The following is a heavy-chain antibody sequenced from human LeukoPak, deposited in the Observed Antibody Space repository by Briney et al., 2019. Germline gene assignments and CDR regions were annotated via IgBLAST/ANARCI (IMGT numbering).Heavy chain of an antibody. D-gene: IGHD4-17*01. V-gene: IGHV4-39*01. CDR3: ARRPVDYGDFRNWFDP. J-gene: IGHJ5*02. Sequence: SETLSLTCTVSGXSISSSSYYWGWIRQPPGMGLEWIGHVYFSGDAYYNPSLKSRVIISADTSKNQFSLKLTSVTAADTAVYYCARRPVDYGDFRNWFDPWGQGTLVTVSS. CDR2: VYFSGDA. CDR1: GXSISSSSYY.